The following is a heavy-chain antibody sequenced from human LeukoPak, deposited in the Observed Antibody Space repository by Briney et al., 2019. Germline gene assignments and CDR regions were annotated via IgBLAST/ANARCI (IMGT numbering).Heavy chain of an antibody. CDR2: IYYSGST. D-gene: IGHD2-15*01. CDR3: ARWVARFDY. CDR1: GGCISSYY. V-gene: IGHV4-59*01. J-gene: IGHJ4*02. Sequence: SETLSLTCPVSGGCISSYYWSWIRQPPGKGLEWIGYIYYSGSTNYNPSLKSRVTISVDTSKNQFSLKLSSVTAADTAVYYCARWVARFDYWGQGTLVTVSS.